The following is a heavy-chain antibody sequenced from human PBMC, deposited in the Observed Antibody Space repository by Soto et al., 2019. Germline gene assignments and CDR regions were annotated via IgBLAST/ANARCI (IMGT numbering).Heavy chain of an antibody. J-gene: IGHJ4*02. D-gene: IGHD1-26*01. CDR3: ARLTVGSPYHDY. CDR1: GYKVSTWHNFTSYW. V-gene: IGHV5-51*01. Sequence: PGESLKISCMGSGYKVSTWHNFTSYWIAWVRQMPGEGLEWMGIIYPGDSDTRYNPSFQGQVTISADKSINTAYLQWSSLQASDTAMYFCARLTVGSPYHDYWGQGVQVTVSS. CDR2: IYPGDSDT.